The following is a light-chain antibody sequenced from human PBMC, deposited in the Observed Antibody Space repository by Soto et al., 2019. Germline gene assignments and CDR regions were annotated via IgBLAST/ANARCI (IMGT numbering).Light chain of an antibody. V-gene: IGKV3-15*01. J-gene: IGKJ3*01. CDR1: QSVTTN. Sequence: EVVMTQSPATLSVSPGERATLSCRASQSVTTNMAWYQQKPGQAPRLLIYGASTRATGIPARFSGSGSGTDFTLTISSLQSEDFAVYYCQQYGSSPLFTFGPGTKVDIK. CDR3: QQYGSSPLFT. CDR2: GAS.